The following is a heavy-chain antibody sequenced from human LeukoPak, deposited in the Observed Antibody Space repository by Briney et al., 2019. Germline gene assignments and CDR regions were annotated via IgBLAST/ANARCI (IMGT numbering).Heavy chain of an antibody. J-gene: IGHJ4*02. V-gene: IGHV4-34*01. D-gene: IGHD3-9*01. CDR1: GGSFSGYY. Sequence: SETLSLTCAVYGGSFSGYYWSWIRRPPGKGLEWIGEINHSGSTNYNPSLKSRVTISVDTSRNQFSLKLSSVTAADTAVYYCATRSDYDILTGCSYHFDYWGQGTLVTVSS. CDR2: INHSGST. CDR3: ATRSDYDILTGCSYHFDY.